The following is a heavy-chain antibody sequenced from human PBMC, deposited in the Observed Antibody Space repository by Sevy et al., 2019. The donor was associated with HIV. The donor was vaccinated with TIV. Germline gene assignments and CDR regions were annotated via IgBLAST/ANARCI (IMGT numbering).Heavy chain of an antibody. CDR3: ARGKHISDYYGSFDY. Sequence: GGSLRLSCAASGFTVSSNFMSWVRQAPGKGLEWDSVIYIGGTTYYADSVKGRFTISRDNSKNTLYLQMNSLRAEDTAVYYCARGKHISDYYGSFDYWGQGTLVTVSS. CDR2: IYIGGTT. D-gene: IGHD4-17*01. CDR1: GFTVSSNF. J-gene: IGHJ4*02. V-gene: IGHV3-53*01.